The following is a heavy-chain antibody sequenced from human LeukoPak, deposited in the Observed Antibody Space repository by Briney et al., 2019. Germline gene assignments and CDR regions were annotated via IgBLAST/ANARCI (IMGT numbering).Heavy chain of an antibody. D-gene: IGHD3-22*01. J-gene: IGHJ4*02. CDR1: GFTFSSYA. Sequence: GGSLRLSCAASGFTFSSYAMSWVRQAPGKGLEWVSAISGSGGSTYYAESVKGRFTISRDNSKNTLYLQMNSLRAEDTAVYYCAKRATYDSSGYCFDYWGQGTLVTVSS. CDR2: ISGSGGST. V-gene: IGHV3-23*01. CDR3: AKRATYDSSGYCFDY.